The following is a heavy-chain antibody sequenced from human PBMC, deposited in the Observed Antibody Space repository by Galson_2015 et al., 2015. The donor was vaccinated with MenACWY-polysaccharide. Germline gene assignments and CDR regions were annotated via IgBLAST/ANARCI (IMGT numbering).Heavy chain of an antibody. D-gene: IGHD7-27*01. CDR3: ARGHLGLGL. Sequence: APGKGLKWVASIKKDGSEKYYVDSVKGRFTISRDNAKDSLYLRMNSLRADDTAVYFCARGHLGLGLWGQGTKVTVSS. V-gene: IGHV3-7*01. CDR2: IKKDGSEK. J-gene: IGHJ3*01.